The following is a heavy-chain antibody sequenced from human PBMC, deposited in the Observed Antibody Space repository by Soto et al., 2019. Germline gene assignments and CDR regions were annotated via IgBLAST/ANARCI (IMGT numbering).Heavy chain of an antibody. D-gene: IGHD1-1*01. CDR3: ARAPENAENWNPYYFDY. J-gene: IGHJ4*02. V-gene: IGHV4-30-4*01. CDR2: ILHSGST. CDR1: GVSISSGDTY. Sequence: QVQLQESGPRLVKPSQTLSLTCSVSGVSISSGDTYWAWIRQAPGKGLEWIGYILHSGSTYYNPSLDSRLTISRDTSKNQFSLRLRSVTAADTAVYFCARAPENAENWNPYYFDYWGQGTLVTVSP.